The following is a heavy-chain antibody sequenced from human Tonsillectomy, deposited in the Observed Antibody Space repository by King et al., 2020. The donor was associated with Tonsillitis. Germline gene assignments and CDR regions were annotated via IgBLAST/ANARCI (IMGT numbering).Heavy chain of an antibody. Sequence: DVQLVESGGGLVKPGGSLRLSCAASGFTFSSYSMNWVRQAPGKGLEWVSSISSSSSYIYYADSVKGRFTISRDNAKNSLYLQMNSLRAEDTAVYYCASGAPERGYSYGYFIDYYYYYGMDVWGQGTTVTVSS. V-gene: IGHV3-21*01. D-gene: IGHD5-18*01. CDR3: ASGAPERGYSYGYFIDYYYYYGMDV. CDR2: ISSSSSYI. CDR1: GFTFSSYS. J-gene: IGHJ6*02.